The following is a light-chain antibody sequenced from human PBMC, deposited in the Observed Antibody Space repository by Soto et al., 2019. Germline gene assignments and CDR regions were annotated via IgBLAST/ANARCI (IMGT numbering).Light chain of an antibody. CDR2: GAS. CDR3: QQYGSAPWT. J-gene: IGKJ1*01. Sequence: EIVLTQSPGTLSLSPGERATLSCRASQSVGSSHLAWYQQKPGQAPRLLIYGASSRATRIPDRFSGSGSGTDFTLTISRLEPEDFAVYYCQQYGSAPWTFGQGTKVEIK. V-gene: IGKV3-20*01. CDR1: QSVGSSH.